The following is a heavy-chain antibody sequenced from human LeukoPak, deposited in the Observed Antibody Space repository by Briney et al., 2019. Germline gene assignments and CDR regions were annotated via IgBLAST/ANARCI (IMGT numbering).Heavy chain of an antibody. CDR2: INHSGST. Sequence: SETLSLTCAVYGGSFSGYYWSWIRQPPGKGLEWIGEINHSGSTNYNPSLKSRVTISVDTSKNQFSLKLSSVTAADTAVYYCARALLGSFDYWGQGTLVTVSS. V-gene: IGHV4-34*01. CDR3: ARALLGSFDY. CDR1: GGSFSGYY. J-gene: IGHJ4*02. D-gene: IGHD2-15*01.